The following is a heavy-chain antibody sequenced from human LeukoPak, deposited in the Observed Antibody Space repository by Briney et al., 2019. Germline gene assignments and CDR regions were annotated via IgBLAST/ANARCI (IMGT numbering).Heavy chain of an antibody. V-gene: IGHV4-59*08. CDR2: IYGSGST. CDR3: ARNVGWYSHDS. Sequence: SETLSLTCTVSGGSLSSHYWSWIRQPPGKGLEWIGYIYGSGSTHYDPSLRSRVTISEDTSKNQFSLKLTSVTAADTAVCYCARNVGWYSHDSWGQGTLVTVSS. CDR1: GGSLSSHY. J-gene: IGHJ4*02. D-gene: IGHD6-19*01.